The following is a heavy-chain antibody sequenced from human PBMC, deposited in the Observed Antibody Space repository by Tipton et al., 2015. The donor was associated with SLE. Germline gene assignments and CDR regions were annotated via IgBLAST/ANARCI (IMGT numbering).Heavy chain of an antibody. Sequence: TLSLTCIVSGYSVRSGYYWGWIRQPPGKGLEWIGSIYHSGSTYYNPSLKNRVTISVDTSNNQISLKLSSVTAADTAVYYCARGSPTGTTRLDYWGRGTLVTVSS. D-gene: IGHD1-7*01. CDR3: ARGSPTGTTRLDY. CDR2: IYHSGST. J-gene: IGHJ4*02. V-gene: IGHV4-38-2*02. CDR1: GYSVRSGYY.